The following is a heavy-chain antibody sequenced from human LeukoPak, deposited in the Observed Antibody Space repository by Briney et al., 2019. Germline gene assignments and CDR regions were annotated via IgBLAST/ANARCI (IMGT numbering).Heavy chain of an antibody. CDR1: GFTFSNYW. D-gene: IGHD2-15*01. CDR3: TRDQSTISTATYALDV. J-gene: IGHJ6*02. CDR2: IQSDGSTA. V-gene: IGHV3-74*01. Sequence: GGSLTLSCAASGFTFSNYWMHWVRQAPGKGPVWVSRIQSDGSTARYADSVQGRFTISRDNAKNTLYLQMNSLKAEDTAVYYCTRDQSTISTATYALDVWGQGTAVIVAS.